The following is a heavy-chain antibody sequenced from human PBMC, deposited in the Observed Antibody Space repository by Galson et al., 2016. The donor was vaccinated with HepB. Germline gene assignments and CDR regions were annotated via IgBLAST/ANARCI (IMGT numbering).Heavy chain of an antibody. J-gene: IGHJ4*02. CDR1: GYTFTTYF. Sequence: SVKVSCKASGYTFTTYFIHWIRQAPGQGLEWMGRIDPSGGVTTYSQKFQGRITMSRDTSTSSVFMDVRSLASEDTAVYYRALGRLAYFFEHWGQGTLISVSS. CDR3: ALGRLAYFFEH. CDR2: IDPSGGVT. V-gene: IGHV1-46*01.